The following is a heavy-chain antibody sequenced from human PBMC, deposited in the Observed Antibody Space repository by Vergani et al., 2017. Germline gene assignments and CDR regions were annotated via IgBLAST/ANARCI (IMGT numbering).Heavy chain of an antibody. V-gene: IGHV3-21*01. Sequence: EVQLLESGGGLVKPGGSLRLSCAASGFTFSSYSMNWVRQAPGKGLEWVSSISSSSSYIYYADSVKGRFTISRDNAKNSLYLQMNSLRAEDTAVYYCARETRYCSSTSCYAFDYWGQGTLVTVSS. CDR2: ISSSSSYI. CDR3: ARETRYCSSTSCYAFDY. CDR1: GFTFSSYS. J-gene: IGHJ4*02. D-gene: IGHD2-2*01.